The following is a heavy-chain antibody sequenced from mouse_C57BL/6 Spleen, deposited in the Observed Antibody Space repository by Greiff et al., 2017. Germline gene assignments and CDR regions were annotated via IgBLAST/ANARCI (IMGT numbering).Heavy chain of an antibody. V-gene: IGHV8-12*01. D-gene: IGHD2-13*01. CDR2: IYWDDDK. CDR3: TWGLRGVWFAY. J-gene: IGHJ3*01. CDR1: GFSLSTSGMG. Sequence: QVTLKESGPGILQSSQTLSLTCSFSGFSLSTSGMGVSWIRQPSGKGLEWLVPIYWDDDKRYNPSLKSRLTIAKDTSRNQVFLNITIVNTAYTATYYWTWGLRGVWFAYWGQGTLVTVSA.